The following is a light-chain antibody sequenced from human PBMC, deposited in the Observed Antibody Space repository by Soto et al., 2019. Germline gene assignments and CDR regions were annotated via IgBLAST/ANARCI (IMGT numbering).Light chain of an antibody. CDR3: QQYGSSPRT. J-gene: IGKJ1*01. CDR2: GAS. V-gene: IGKV3-15*01. CDR1: QSVSTN. Sequence: EVVMTQSPATLSVSPGGRATLSCRASQSVSTNVAWYQQKRGQAPRLLIYGASTRATGIPDRFSGSESETDFTLTISRLEPDDSAVYYCQQYGSSPRTFGPGTKVDIK.